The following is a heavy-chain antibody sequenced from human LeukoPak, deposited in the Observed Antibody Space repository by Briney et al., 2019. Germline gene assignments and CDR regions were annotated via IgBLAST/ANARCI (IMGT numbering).Heavy chain of an antibody. D-gene: IGHD6-13*01. CDR1: GFTFDDYA. J-gene: IGHJ3*02. CDR2: ITWNSGSI. Sequence: GGSLRLSCAASGFTFDDYAMHWVRQVPGKGLEWVLGITWNSGSIGYADSVKGRFTISRDNAKNSLYLQMNSLRADDTALYYCAKDIWEGQLVQIGAFDIWGQGTMVTVSS. CDR3: AKDIWEGQLVQIGAFDI. V-gene: IGHV3-9*01.